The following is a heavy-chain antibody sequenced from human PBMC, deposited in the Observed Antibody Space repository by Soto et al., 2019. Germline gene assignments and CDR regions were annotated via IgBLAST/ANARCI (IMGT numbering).Heavy chain of an antibody. V-gene: IGHV3-30*03. Sequence: GGSLRLSCAASGFTFSSYGMHWVRQAPGKGLEWVAVISYDGSNKYYADSVKGRFTISRDNSKNTLYLQMNSLRAEDTAVYYCAIERTEAGAGYWGQGTLVTVSS. CDR3: AIERTEAGAGY. CDR1: GFTFSSYG. J-gene: IGHJ4*02. D-gene: IGHD6-13*01. CDR2: ISYDGSNK.